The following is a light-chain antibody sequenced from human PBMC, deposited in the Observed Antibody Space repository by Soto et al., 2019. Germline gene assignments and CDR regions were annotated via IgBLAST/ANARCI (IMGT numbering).Light chain of an antibody. Sequence: DIQMTQSPSTLSASVGDRVTINCRASQSISIWLAWYQQKPGKAPKLLIYKASSLESGVPSRFSGSGSGTEFTLTISSLQPDDFATYSCQQYNSYRTFGQGTKGEIK. J-gene: IGKJ1*01. V-gene: IGKV1-5*03. CDR2: KAS. CDR3: QQYNSYRT. CDR1: QSISIW.